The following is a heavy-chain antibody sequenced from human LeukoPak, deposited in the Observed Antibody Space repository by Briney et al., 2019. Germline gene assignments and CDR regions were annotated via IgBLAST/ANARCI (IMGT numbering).Heavy chain of an antibody. CDR3: SRAGGGGGSYDVFDS. CDR1: GFTFTSYC. J-gene: IGHJ3*02. V-gene: IGHV3-7*01. D-gene: IGHD2-15*01. Sequence: GRTLRLSCAASGFTFTSYCTSWVCHSPGTGLERVANIKKEGSAKYYMDSVKGGFTIPRDNPNNSLFLHMNSLRAGATAGYYVSRAGGGGGSYDVFDSRGQGTMVTVSP. CDR2: IKKEGSAK.